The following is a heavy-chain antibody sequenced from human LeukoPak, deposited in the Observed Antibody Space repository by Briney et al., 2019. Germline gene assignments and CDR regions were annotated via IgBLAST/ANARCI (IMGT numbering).Heavy chain of an antibody. V-gene: IGHV1-18*01. D-gene: IGHD6-19*01. CDR1: GYTFTSYG. CDR3: ARDPMGIAVAGTHYFDY. Sequence: VASVKVSCKASGYTFTSYGISWVRQAPGQGLEWMGWISAYNGNTNYAQKLQGRVTMTTDTSTSTAYMELRSLRSDDTAVYYCARDPMGIAVAGTHYFDYWGQGTLVTVSS. J-gene: IGHJ4*02. CDR2: ISAYNGNT.